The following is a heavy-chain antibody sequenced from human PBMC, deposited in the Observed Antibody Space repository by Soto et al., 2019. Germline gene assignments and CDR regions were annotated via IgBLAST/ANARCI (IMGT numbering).Heavy chain of an antibody. CDR1: GFTFSSYA. CDR3: AKDRDRSYNWNDANFDY. D-gene: IGHD1-1*01. Sequence: GGSLRLSCVASGFTFSSYAMSWVRQAPGKGLEWVSAISGSGGSTYYADSVKGRFTISRDNSKNTLYLQMNSLRAEDTAVYYCAKDRDRSYNWNDANFDYWGQGTLVTVSS. V-gene: IGHV3-23*01. CDR2: ISGSGGST. J-gene: IGHJ4*02.